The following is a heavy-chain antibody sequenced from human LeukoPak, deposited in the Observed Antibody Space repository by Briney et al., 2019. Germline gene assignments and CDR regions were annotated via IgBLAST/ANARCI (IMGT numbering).Heavy chain of an antibody. V-gene: IGHV4-34*01. CDR2: IYYSGST. D-gene: IGHD2-2*01. J-gene: IGHJ6*03. CDR3: ARSVVPAAIGGISDYYYYYMDV. Sequence: SETLSLTCAVYGGSFSGYYWSWIRQPPGKGLEWIGSIYYSGSTYYNPSLKSRVTISVDTSKNQFSLKLSSVTAEDTALYYCARSVVPAAIGGISDYYYYYMDVWGKGTTVTVSS. CDR1: GGSFSGYY.